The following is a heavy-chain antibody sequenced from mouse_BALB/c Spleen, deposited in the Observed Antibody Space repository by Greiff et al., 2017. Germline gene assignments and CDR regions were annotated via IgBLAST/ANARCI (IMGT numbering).Heavy chain of an antibody. J-gene: IGHJ3*01. D-gene: IGHD1-1*01. CDR2: IYPGDGDT. Sequence: VKLQQSGAELARPGASVKLSCKASGYTFTSYWMQWVKQRPGQGLEWIGAIYPGDGDTRYTQKFKGKATLTADKSSSTAYMQLSSLASEDSAVYYCARDYYGSRFAYWGQGTLVTVSA. CDR3: ARDYYGSRFAY. V-gene: IGHV1-87*01. CDR1: GYTFTSYW.